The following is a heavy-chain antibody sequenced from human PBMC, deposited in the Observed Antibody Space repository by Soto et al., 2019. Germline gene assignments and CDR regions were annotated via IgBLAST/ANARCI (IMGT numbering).Heavy chain of an antibody. J-gene: IGHJ1*01. CDR2: IIPILGIA. D-gene: IGHD2-15*01. CDR3: ARDPTPGYCSGGSCYSQY. CDR1: GGTFSSYT. V-gene: IGHV1-69*08. Sequence: QVQLVQSGAEVKKPGSSVKVSCKASGGTFSSYTISWVRQAPGQGLEWMGRIIPILGIANYAQKFQGRVTITADKSTSTAYMELSSLRSEDTAVYYCARDPTPGYCSGGSCYSQYWGQGTLVTVSS.